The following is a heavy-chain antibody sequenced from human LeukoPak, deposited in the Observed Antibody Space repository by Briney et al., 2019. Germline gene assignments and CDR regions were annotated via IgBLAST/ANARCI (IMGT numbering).Heavy chain of an antibody. D-gene: IGHD3-22*01. CDR2: ISGSGGST. CDR1: GFTFSSYG. Sequence: GGSLRLSCATSGFTFSSYGFHWVRQAPGKGLEWVSAISGSGGSTYYADSVKGRFTISRDNSKNTLYLQMNSLRAEDTAVYYCANDYYDSSGYYAIPLYFDYWGQGTLVTVSS. J-gene: IGHJ4*02. CDR3: ANDYYDSSGYYAIPLYFDY. V-gene: IGHV3-23*01.